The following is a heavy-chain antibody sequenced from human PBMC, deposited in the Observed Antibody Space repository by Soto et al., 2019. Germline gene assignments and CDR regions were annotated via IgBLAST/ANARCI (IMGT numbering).Heavy chain of an antibody. CDR3: ARRYCSSTSCYRRSWFDP. Sequence: ASVKVSCKASGYTFTSYGISWVRQAPGRGLEWMGWISAYNGNTNYAQKLQDRVTMTTDTSTSTAYMELRSLRSDDTAVYYCARRYCSSTSCYRRSWFDPWGQGTRVTVSS. V-gene: IGHV1-18*01. CDR1: GYTFTSYG. D-gene: IGHD2-2*01. CDR2: ISAYNGNT. J-gene: IGHJ5*02.